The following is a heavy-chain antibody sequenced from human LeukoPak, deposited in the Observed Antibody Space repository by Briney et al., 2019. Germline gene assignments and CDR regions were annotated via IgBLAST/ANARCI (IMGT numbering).Heavy chain of an antibody. CDR2: ISYDESDK. V-gene: IGHV3-30*18. J-gene: IGHJ6*02. D-gene: IGHD2-15*01. CDR3: AKGVVAATNAAYYGMDV. Sequence: GGSLRLSCAASGFTFSNYGMHWVRQAPGKGLEWVAVISYDESDKYYADSVKGRFTISRDNSKDTLYLQMNSLRPEDTAVYYCAKGVVAATNAAYYGMDVWGQGTTVTVSS. CDR1: GFTFSNYG.